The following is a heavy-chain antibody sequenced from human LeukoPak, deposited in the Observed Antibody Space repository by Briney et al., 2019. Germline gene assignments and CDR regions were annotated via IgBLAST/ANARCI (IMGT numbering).Heavy chain of an antibody. CDR3: AREASDIVATIPYFDY. D-gene: IGHD5-12*01. CDR2: IGAYNGNT. CDR1: GYTFTRYG. J-gene: IGHJ4*02. V-gene: IGHV1-18*01. Sequence: ASVKVSCEASGYTFTRYGISWVRQAPGQGLEWMGWIGAYNGNTNYAQKLQGRVTMTTDTSTSTAYMELRSLRSDDTAVYYCAREASDIVATIPYFDYWGQGTLVIVSS.